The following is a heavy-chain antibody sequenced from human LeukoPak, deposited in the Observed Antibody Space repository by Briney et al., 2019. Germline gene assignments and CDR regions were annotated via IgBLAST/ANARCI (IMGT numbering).Heavy chain of an antibody. Sequence: ASVKVACKVSGYTLSELFIHWVRQAPGKGLEWMGGLDPEGAETIYAQKFQGRVSMTENTSTDTAYMELSSLRSEDTAVYYCATAGYTNNWYYFDYWGQGTLVTVSS. D-gene: IGHD6-13*01. CDR1: GYTLSELF. CDR3: ATAGYTNNWYYFDY. J-gene: IGHJ4*02. CDR2: LDPEGAET. V-gene: IGHV1-24*01.